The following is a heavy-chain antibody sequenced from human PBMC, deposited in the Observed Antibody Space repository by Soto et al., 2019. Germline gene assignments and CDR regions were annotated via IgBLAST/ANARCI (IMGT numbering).Heavy chain of an antibody. D-gene: IGHD2-2*01. CDR2: IYYSGST. V-gene: IGHV4-59*01. Sequence: SETLSLTCTVSGGSISSYYWSWIRQPPGKGLEWIGYIYYSGSTNYNPSPKSRVTISVDTSKNQFSLKLSSVTAADTAVYYCAAERGQLPDYWGQGTLVTVSS. CDR3: AAERGQLPDY. CDR1: GGSISSYY. J-gene: IGHJ4*02.